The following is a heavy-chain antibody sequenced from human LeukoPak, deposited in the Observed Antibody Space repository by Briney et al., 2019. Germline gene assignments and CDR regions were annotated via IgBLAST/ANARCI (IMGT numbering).Heavy chain of an antibody. CDR1: GDSISRYY. CDR2: IYNGGII. Sequence: PSETLSLTCTVSGDSISRYYWSWIRQPAGKGLEWIGRIYNGGIITYNPSLKSRVTMSIDTSNNQFSLRLRFVTAADTAVYYCARGIVATKGYYYYYMDVWGKGTTVTVSS. J-gene: IGHJ6*03. CDR3: ARGIVATKGYYYYYMDV. V-gene: IGHV4-4*07. D-gene: IGHD5-12*01.